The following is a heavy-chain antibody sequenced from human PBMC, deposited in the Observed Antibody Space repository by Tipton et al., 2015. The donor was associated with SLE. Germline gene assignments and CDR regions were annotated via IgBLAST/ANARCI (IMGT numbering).Heavy chain of an antibody. J-gene: IGHJ4*02. CDR3: ARLRGSKWFGGEFDY. CDR2: IYASGST. CDR1: GGSLSSYY. D-gene: IGHD3-10*01. Sequence: TLSLTCTVSGGSLSSYYWSWIRQPAGKGLEWIGRIYASGSTEYNPSLKSRVTISVDTAKNQFSLRLSSVTAADTAVYYCARLRGSKWFGGEFDYWGQGTLVTVPS. V-gene: IGHV4-4*07.